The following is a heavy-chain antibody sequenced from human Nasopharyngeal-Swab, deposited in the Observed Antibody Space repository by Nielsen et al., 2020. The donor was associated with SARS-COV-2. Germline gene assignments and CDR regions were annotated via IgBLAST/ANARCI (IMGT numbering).Heavy chain of an antibody. Sequence: GGSLRLSCAASGFTFDTFAMHWVRQAPGKGLEFVSSILGDGIATQYASSVKGRFTISRDNSKNTLYLQMGSLRDEDMAVYYCTRDRDGGWSFDYWCQGTLVTVSS. CDR3: TRDRDGGWSFDY. J-gene: IGHJ4*02. V-gene: IGHV3-64*01. D-gene: IGHD6-19*01. CDR1: GFTFDTFA. CDR2: ILGDGIAT.